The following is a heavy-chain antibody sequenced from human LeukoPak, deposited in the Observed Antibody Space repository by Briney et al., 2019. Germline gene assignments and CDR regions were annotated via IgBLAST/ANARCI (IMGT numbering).Heavy chain of an antibody. J-gene: IGHJ4*02. Sequence: GGSLRLSCAASGFTFSTYWMTWVRQAPGRGLEWVANIKQDGSTKYYVDSLKGRFTISRDNAKNSLYLQMNSLRVEDTAMYYCARIGYSSSSLDFWGQGTLVTVSS. V-gene: IGHV3-7*01. CDR2: IKQDGSTK. CDR3: ARIGYSSSSLDF. CDR1: GFTFSTYW. D-gene: IGHD6-6*01.